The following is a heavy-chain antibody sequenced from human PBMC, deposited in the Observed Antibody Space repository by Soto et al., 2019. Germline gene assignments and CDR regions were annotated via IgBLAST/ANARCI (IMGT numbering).Heavy chain of an antibody. CDR3: AHYTSRWPWGY. J-gene: IGHJ4*02. D-gene: IGHD4-17*01. CDR1: GFSLSTSGVG. V-gene: IGHV2-5*02. Sequence: QITLKESGPTLVKPTQTLTLTCTFSGFSLSTSGVGVVWLRQPPGKALEWLALVYWDDDKRYSTSLKSRLTITQANSKNQVVLTMNNMDHVDTATYYCAHYTSRWPWGYWGQGALVTGSS. CDR2: VYWDDDK.